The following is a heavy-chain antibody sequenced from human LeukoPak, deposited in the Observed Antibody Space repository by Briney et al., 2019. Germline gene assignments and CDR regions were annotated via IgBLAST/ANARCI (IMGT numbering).Heavy chain of an antibody. D-gene: IGHD5-12*01. CDR2: ISSSSSYI. CDR3: ARHFLKARVFGGYDFGLWFDP. J-gene: IGHJ5*02. V-gene: IGHV3-21*01. CDR1: GFTFSSYS. Sequence: GGSLRLSCAASGFTFSSYSMNWVRQAPGKGLEWVSSISSSSSYIYYADSVKGRFTISRDNAKNSLYLQMNSLRAEDTAVYYCARHFLKARVFGGYDFGLWFDPWGQGTLVTVSS.